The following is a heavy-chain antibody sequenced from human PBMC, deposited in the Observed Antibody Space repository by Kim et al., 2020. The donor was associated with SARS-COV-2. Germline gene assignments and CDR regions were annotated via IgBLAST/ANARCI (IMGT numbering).Heavy chain of an antibody. D-gene: IGHD3-9*01. J-gene: IGHJ4*02. CDR3: AKQRGGVLTGYNY. CDR2: ISGSGGST. Sequence: GGSLRLSCAASGFTFSSYVMSWVRQAPGKGLEWVSAISGSGGSTYYADSVKGRFTISRDNSKNTLYLQMNSLRAEDTAVYYCAKQRGGVLTGYNYWGQGTLVTVSS. V-gene: IGHV3-23*01. CDR1: GFTFSSYV.